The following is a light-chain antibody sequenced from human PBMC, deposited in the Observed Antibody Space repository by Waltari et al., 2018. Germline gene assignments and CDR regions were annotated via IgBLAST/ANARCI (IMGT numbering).Light chain of an antibody. J-gene: IGKJ2*01. Sequence: VLTQSPDTVSLSPGETATLSCRASQSQTKGYLAWYQQKAGQAPRLLIYGASSRAAGIPYRFSGSGSGTDFTLTISRLEPEDSAVYYCQQYGSSVLYTFGQGTKLEIK. V-gene: IGKV3-20*01. CDR1: QSQTKGY. CDR2: GAS. CDR3: QQYGSSVLYT.